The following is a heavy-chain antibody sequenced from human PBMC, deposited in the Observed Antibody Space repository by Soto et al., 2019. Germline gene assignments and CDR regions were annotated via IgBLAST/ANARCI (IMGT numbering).Heavy chain of an antibody. Sequence: ASVKVSCKASGYTFTSYDISWVRQASGRGLEWMGWISAYNGNTNYAQKLQGRVTMTTDTSTSTAYMELRSLRSDDTAVYYCARGPLLSKYYYDSSGYYFDYWGQGTLVTVSS. CDR2: ISAYNGNT. CDR3: ARGPLLSKYYYDSSGYYFDY. J-gene: IGHJ4*02. D-gene: IGHD3-22*01. V-gene: IGHV1-18*01. CDR1: GYTFTSYD.